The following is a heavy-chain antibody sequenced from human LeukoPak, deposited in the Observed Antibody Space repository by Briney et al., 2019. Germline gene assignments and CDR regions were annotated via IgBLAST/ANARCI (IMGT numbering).Heavy chain of an antibody. CDR1: GYTFTSYG. CDR3: AREEPYCSGGSCCYYFDY. Sequence: ASVKVSCKASGYTFTSYGISWVRQAPGQGLEWMGWISAYNGNTNYAQKLQGRVTMTTDTSTSTAYMELSSLRSEDTAVYYCAREEPYCSGGSCCYYFDYWGQGTLVTVSS. V-gene: IGHV1-18*01. CDR2: ISAYNGNT. J-gene: IGHJ4*02. D-gene: IGHD2-15*01.